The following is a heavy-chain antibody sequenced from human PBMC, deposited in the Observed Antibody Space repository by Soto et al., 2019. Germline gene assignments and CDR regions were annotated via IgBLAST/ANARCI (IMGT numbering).Heavy chain of an antibody. CDR2: ILVGGST. V-gene: IGHV3-23*01. CDR3: AKATATGGGAFEI. J-gene: IGHJ3*02. CDR1: GFICSSYD. Sequence: EVQMLESGGGLAQPGGSLRLSCAVSGFICSSYDMSWVRQAPGKGLEWVSTILVGGSTHYEDSVKGRVTISRDTSKNTVYLQMNSLTAGDTAVYYCAKATATGGGAFEIYGQGTMVTVSS. D-gene: IGHD2-8*02.